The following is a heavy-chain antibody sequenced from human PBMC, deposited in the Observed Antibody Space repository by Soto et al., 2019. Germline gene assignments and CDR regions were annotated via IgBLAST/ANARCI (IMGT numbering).Heavy chain of an antibody. Sequence: QVQLVQSGAEVKKPGASVKVSCKASRYTFTSYAMHWVRQAPGQRLEWMGWINAGNGNTKYSQKFQGRVTITRDTSASTAYMELSSLSSEDTAVYYCASDGYCSSTSCPRGVYYYYGMDVWGQGTTVTVSS. V-gene: IGHV1-3*01. D-gene: IGHD2-2*03. CDR3: ASDGYCSSTSCPRGVYYYYGMDV. CDR1: RYTFTSYA. CDR2: INAGNGNT. J-gene: IGHJ6*02.